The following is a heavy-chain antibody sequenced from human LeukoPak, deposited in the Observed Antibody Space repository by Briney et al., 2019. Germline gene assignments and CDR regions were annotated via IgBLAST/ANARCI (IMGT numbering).Heavy chain of an antibody. CDR2: IYYSGST. D-gene: IGHD3-22*01. V-gene: IGHV4-59*01. Sequence: PSETLSLTCTVSGGPISSYYWSWIRQPPGKGLEWIGYIYYSGSTNYNPSLKSRVTISVDTSKNQFSLKLSSVTAADTAVYYCARAHNYYDSSGYYEPWGQGTLVTVSS. CDR3: ARAHNYYDSSGYYEP. CDR1: GGPISSYY. J-gene: IGHJ5*02.